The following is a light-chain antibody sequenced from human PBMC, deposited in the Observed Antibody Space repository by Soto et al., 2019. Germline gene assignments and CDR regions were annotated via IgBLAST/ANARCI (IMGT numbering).Light chain of an antibody. CDR2: GAS. V-gene: IGKV3-20*01. Sequence: EIVLTQSPATLSLSAGERATLSCRASQSVSSNLAWYQQKPGQAPRLLIYGASTRATGIPARFSGSGSGTEFTLTISRLEPEDFAVYYCQQYGRSLTFGGGTKVDIK. J-gene: IGKJ4*01. CDR1: QSVSSN. CDR3: QQYGRSLT.